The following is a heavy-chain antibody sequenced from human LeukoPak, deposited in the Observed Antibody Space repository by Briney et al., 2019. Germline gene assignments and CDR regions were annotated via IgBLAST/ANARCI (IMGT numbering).Heavy chain of an antibody. CDR2: ISGSGDST. V-gene: IGHV3-23*01. J-gene: IGHJ4*02. D-gene: IGHD6-19*01. Sequence: GGSLRLSCAASGFTFRSYGMSWVRQAPGKGLEWVSGISGSGDSTYYADSVKGRFTISRDNSKNTLYLQMNSLRAEDTAVYYCAKGYASGRSLEYWGQGTLVTASS. CDR1: GFTFRSYG. CDR3: AKGYASGRSLEY.